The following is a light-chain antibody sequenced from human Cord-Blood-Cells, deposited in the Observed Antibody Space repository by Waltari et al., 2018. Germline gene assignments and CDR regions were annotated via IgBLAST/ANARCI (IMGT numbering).Light chain of an antibody. CDR3: QRYNNWPRT. Sequence: EIVMTQSPATLSVSPGERATLSCRASQSVSSNLAWYQQKPGQAPRHLIYGASTRATRIPARFSGSGSGTEYTLTISSLQSEDFAVYYCQRYNNWPRTFGQGTKVEIK. CDR1: QSVSSN. V-gene: IGKV3-15*01. CDR2: GAS. J-gene: IGKJ1*01.